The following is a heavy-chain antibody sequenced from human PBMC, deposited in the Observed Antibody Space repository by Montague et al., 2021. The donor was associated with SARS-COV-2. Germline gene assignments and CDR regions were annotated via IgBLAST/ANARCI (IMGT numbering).Heavy chain of an antibody. CDR3: AKELGSGSIRPTY. CDR1: GDSIRNYF. CDR2: IYYYGNT. D-gene: IGHD3-10*01. J-gene: IGHJ4*02. Sequence: SETLSLSCIVSGDSIRNYFWSWIRKPPGKGLERIGYIYYYGNTHSNPSLKSRATISIYTSRYLFSLQLNSVTAADTAVYFCAKELGSGSIRPTYWGQGVLVTVSS. V-gene: IGHV4-59*01.